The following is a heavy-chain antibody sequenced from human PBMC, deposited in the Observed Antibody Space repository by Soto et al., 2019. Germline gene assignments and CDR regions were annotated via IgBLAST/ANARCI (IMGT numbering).Heavy chain of an antibody. CDR2: IYYSGST. CDR3: ARVWGGAFDI. Sequence: TSETLSLTCTVAGGSISSYYWSWIRQTPGKGLEWIGYIYYSGSTNYNPSLKSRVTISVDTSKNQFSLKLSSVTAADTAVYYCARVWGGAFDIWGQGTMVTVSS. D-gene: IGHD3-10*01. V-gene: IGHV4-59*01. J-gene: IGHJ3*02. CDR1: GGSISSYY.